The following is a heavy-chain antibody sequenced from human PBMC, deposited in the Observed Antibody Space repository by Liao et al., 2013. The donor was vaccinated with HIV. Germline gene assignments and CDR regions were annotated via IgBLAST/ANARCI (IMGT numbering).Heavy chain of an antibody. CDR3: ARGYYDAVTEYQGSAHFDR. Sequence: QVQLQQWGAGLLKPSETLSLTCAVYGGSFNAYYWSWVRQPPGKGLEWIGQIDHSGGTHYNPPLRSRVTISRDSSRNQFSLKLSSVTAADTALYYCARGYYDAVTEYQGSAHFDRWGQGSLVTVSS. CDR2: IDHSGGT. D-gene: IGHD3-9*01. CDR1: GGSFNAYY. J-gene: IGHJ4*02. V-gene: IGHV4-34*01.